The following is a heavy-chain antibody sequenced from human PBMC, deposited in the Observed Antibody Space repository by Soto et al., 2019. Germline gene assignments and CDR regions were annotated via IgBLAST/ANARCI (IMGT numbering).Heavy chain of an antibody. CDR3: ARDRYYDILTGYSPDWFDP. Sequence: ASVKVSCKASGYTFTSYAMHWVRQAPGQRLEWMGWINAGNGNTKYSQKFQGRVTITRDTSASTAYMELSSLRSEDTAVYYCARDRYYDILTGYSPDWFDPWGQGTLVTVSS. CDR1: GYTFTSYA. V-gene: IGHV1-3*01. CDR2: INAGNGNT. J-gene: IGHJ5*02. D-gene: IGHD3-9*01.